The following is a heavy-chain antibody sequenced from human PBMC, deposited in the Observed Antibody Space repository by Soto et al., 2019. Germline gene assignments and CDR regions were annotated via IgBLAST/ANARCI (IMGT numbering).Heavy chain of an antibody. Sequence: PGGSLRLSCAASGFTFSNAWMSWVRQAPGKGLEWVGRIKSKTDGGTTDYAAPVKGRFTISRDDSKNTLYLQMNSLKTEDTAVYYCTTDPYPVWFGEFFNWFDPWGQGTLVTVSS. V-gene: IGHV3-15*01. CDR2: IKSKTDGGTT. CDR3: TTDPYPVWFGEFFNWFDP. CDR1: GFTFSNAW. D-gene: IGHD3-10*01. J-gene: IGHJ5*02.